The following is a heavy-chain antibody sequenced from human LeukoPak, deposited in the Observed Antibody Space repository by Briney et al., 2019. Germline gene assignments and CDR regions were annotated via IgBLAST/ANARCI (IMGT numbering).Heavy chain of an antibody. D-gene: IGHD3-10*01. CDR2: IIPIFGTA. V-gene: IGHV1-69*01. CDR3: ARDGWFGELRFSGYYYYYMDV. J-gene: IGHJ6*03. Sequence: GASVKVSCKASGGTFSSYAISWVRQAPGQGLEWMGGIIPIFGTANYAQKFQGRVTITADESTSTAYMELSSLRSGDTAVYYCARDGWFGELRFSGYYYYYMDVWGKGTTVTISS. CDR1: GGTFSSYA.